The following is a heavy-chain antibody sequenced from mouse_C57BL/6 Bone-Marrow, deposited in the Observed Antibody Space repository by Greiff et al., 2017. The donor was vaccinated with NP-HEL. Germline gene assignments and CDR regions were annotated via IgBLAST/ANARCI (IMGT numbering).Heavy chain of an antibody. D-gene: IGHD3-2*02. CDR2: ISNGGGST. CDR3: ARPGQLRLPFAY. Sequence: DVKLVESGGGLVQPGGSLKLSCAASGFTFSDYYMYWVRQTPEKRLEWVAYISNGGGSTYYPDTVKGRFTISRDNAKNTLYLQMSRLKSEDTAMYYCARPGQLRLPFAYWGQGTLVTVSA. V-gene: IGHV5-12*01. J-gene: IGHJ3*01. CDR1: GFTFSDYY.